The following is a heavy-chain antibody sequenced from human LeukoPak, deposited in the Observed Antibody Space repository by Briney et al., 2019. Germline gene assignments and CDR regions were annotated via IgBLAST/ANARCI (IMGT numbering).Heavy chain of an antibody. V-gene: IGHV3-48*03. CDR2: ISSSGSTI. D-gene: IGHD3-22*01. Sequence: PGGSLRLSCAASGFTFSSYEMNWVRQAPGKGLEWVSYISSSGSTIYYADSVKGRFTISRDNAKKSLYLQMNSLRAEDTAVYYCARAKFDSSGYYYRGFDIWGQGTMVTVSS. CDR1: GFTFSSYE. J-gene: IGHJ3*02. CDR3: ARAKFDSSGYYYRGFDI.